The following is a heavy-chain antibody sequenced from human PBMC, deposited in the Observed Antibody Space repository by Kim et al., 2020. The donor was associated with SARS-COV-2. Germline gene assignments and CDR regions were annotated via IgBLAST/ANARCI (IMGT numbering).Heavy chain of an antibody. D-gene: IGHD6-19*01. J-gene: IGHJ4*02. Sequence: SETLSLTCTVSGGSISSYYWSWIRQPPGKGLEWIGYIYYSGSTNYNPSLKSRVTISVDTSKNQFSLKLSSVTAADTAVYYCARALWGSGWESMYYFDYWGQGTLVTVSS. V-gene: IGHV4-59*13. CDR2: IYYSGST. CDR3: ARALWGSGWESMYYFDY. CDR1: GGSISSYY.